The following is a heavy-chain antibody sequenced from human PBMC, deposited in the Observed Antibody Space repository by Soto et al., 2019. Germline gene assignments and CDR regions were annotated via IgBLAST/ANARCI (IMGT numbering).Heavy chain of an antibody. CDR1: AFTFSNYA. Sequence: EVQLLESGGGLVQPGGSLRLPCAASAFTFSNYAMTWVRLAPGKGLEWVSSISGSGGSTYYAVSVKGRFTISRDNSRSTLFLQMSSLRGEDPAVYYCAKCFGANCYQPIDSWRQGTLVTVSS. CDR2: ISGSGGST. V-gene: IGHV3-23*01. J-gene: IGHJ4*02. CDR3: AKCFGANCYQPIDS. D-gene: IGHD2-15*01.